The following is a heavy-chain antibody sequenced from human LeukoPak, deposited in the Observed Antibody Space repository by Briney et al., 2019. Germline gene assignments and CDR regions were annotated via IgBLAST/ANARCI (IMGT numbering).Heavy chain of an antibody. V-gene: IGHV1-18*01. CDR3: ARDLGKDYYGSGSYYNGIDY. J-gene: IGHJ4*02. CDR1: GYTFTSYV. D-gene: IGHD3-10*01. Sequence: ASVKVSCKASGYTFTSYVISWVRQPPGQGLEWMGWISAYNGNTNYAQKLQGRVTMTTDTSTSTAYMELRSLRSDDTAVYYCARDLGKDYYGSGSYYNGIDYWGQGTLVTVSS. CDR2: ISAYNGNT.